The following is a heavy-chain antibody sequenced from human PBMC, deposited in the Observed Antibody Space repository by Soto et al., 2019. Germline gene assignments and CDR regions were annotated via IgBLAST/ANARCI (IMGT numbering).Heavy chain of an antibody. CDR2: INHSGST. CDR3: ASSYYFDTSPYGMDV. Sequence: SETLSLTCAVYGGSFSGYYWSWIRQPPGKGLEWIGEINHSGSTNYNPSLKSRVTISVDTSKNQFSLKLSSVTAADTAVYYCASSYYFDTSPYGMDVWGQGTTVTVSS. V-gene: IGHV4-34*01. D-gene: IGHD3-22*01. CDR1: GGSFSGYY. J-gene: IGHJ6*02.